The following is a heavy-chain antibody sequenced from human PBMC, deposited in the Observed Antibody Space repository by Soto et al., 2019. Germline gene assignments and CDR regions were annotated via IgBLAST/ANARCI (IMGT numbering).Heavy chain of an antibody. CDR3: AADHSYVYYSYYGMDV. CDR2: INAGNGNT. D-gene: IGHD5-18*01. J-gene: IGHJ6*02. CDR1: GYTFTSYA. V-gene: IGHV1-3*01. Sequence: ASVKVSCKASGYTFTSYAMHWVRQAPGQRLEWMGWINAGNGNTKYSQKFQGRVTITRDTSTSTAYMELSSLRSEDTAVYYCAADHSYVYYSYYGMDVWGQGTTVTVSS.